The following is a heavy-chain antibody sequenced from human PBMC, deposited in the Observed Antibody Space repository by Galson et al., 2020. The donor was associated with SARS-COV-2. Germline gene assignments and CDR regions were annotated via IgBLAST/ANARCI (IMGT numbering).Heavy chain of an antibody. V-gene: IGHV1-8*01. Sequence: ASVKVSCKASGYSFTNYDINWVRQAPGHGLEWMGWMNPNSGNSGSVQKFQGRVTMTRSTSKSTAYMELTRLTSEDTAVYYCARDSLTSFDYWGQGTLVTVSS. CDR1: GYSFTNYD. CDR2: MNPNSGNS. J-gene: IGHJ4*02. CDR3: ARDSLTSFDY. D-gene: IGHD2-15*01.